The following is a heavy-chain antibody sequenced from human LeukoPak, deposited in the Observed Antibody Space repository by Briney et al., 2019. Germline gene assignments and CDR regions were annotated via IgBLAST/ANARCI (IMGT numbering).Heavy chain of an antibody. V-gene: IGHV4-59*01. Sequence: PSETLSLTCIVSGGSISSDYWSWIRQPPGKGLEWIGPIYYNGDTNYNPSLRSRVTISVDTSKIQFSLRLISVTAADTAMYYCARGGPWTTVTTTGVPLVYCGQGTLVTVSS. CDR1: GGSISSDY. CDR3: ARGGPWTTVTTTGVPLVY. J-gene: IGHJ4*02. D-gene: IGHD4-17*01. CDR2: IYYNGDT.